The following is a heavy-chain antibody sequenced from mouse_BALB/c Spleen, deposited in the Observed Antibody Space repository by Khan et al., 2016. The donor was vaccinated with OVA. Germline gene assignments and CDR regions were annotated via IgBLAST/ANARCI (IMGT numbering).Heavy chain of an antibody. CDR1: GYTFTDYY. D-gene: IGHD1-2*01. CDR3: ARRNDGGYTFAY. V-gene: IGHV1-77*01. CDR2: ISPGSGDT. Sequence: QVQLQQSGAELARPGASVKLSCKASGYTFTDYYINWVKQRTGQGLEWIGEISPGSGDTYYNEKFKGKATLTAAKSSTTAYMQLSSLTSEASAGYFCARRNDGGYTFAYWGQGTLVTGSA. J-gene: IGHJ3*01.